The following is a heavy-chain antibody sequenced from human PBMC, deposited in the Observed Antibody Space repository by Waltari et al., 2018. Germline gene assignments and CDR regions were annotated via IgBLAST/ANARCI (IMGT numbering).Heavy chain of an antibody. CDR2: IYHSGST. J-gene: IGHJ5*02. V-gene: IGHV4-4*02. D-gene: IGHD6-19*01. CDR1: GGSISSSNW. Sequence: QVQLQESGPGLVKPSGTLSLTCAVSGGSISSSNWWSWVRQPPGKGLEWIGEIYHSGSTNYNPSLKSRVTISVDKAKNQFSLELSSLRSEDTAVYDCARGVAVAGVYWFDPWGQGTLVTVSS. CDR3: ARGVAVAGVYWFDP.